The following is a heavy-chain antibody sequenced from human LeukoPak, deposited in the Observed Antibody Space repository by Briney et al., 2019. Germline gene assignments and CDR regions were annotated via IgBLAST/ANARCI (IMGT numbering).Heavy chain of an antibody. V-gene: IGHV1-69*05. CDR1: GGTFSNYA. D-gene: IGHD1-14*01. CDR3: ARDPPSGV. J-gene: IGHJ2*01. CDR2: IIPIFGTA. Sequence: SVKVSCXASGGTFSNYAISWVRQALGQGLEWMARIIPIFGTANYAQMFQGRVTITTDESTSTAYMELSSLRSEDTAVYYCARDPPSGVWGRGTLVTVSS.